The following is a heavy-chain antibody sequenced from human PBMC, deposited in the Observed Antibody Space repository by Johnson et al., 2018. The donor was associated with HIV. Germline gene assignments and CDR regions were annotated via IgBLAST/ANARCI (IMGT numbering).Heavy chain of an antibody. CDR1: GFTFSSYG. CDR3: ARDSPGEITMVQGVIGI. CDR2: IRYDGSNQ. D-gene: IGHD3-10*01. V-gene: IGHV3-30*02. J-gene: IGHJ3*02. Sequence: QVQLVESGGGVVQPGGSLRLSCAASGFTFSSYGMHWVRQAPGKGLEWVAFIRYDGSNQYCADSVKGRFTISRDNSKNSLYLQMNSLRAEDTAVYYCARDSPGEITMVQGVIGIWGQGTMVTVSS.